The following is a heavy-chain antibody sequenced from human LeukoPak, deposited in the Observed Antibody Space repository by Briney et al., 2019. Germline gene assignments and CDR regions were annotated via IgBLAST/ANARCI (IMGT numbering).Heavy chain of an antibody. CDR1: GYTFTGYY. J-gene: IGHJ3*02. CDR3: SRVDYDEVGYAFDI. V-gene: IGHV1-2*02. D-gene: IGHD3-22*01. Sequence: GASVKVSCKASGYTFTGYYMHWVRQAPGQGLEWMGWINPNSGGTNYAQKFQGRVTMTRDTSISTDYMELNRQRSDDTAVYYCSRVDYDEVGYAFDIWGQGTMVTVSS. CDR2: INPNSGGT.